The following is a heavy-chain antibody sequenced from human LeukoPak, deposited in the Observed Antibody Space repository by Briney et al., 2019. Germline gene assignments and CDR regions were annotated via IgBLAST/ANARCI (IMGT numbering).Heavy chain of an antibody. CDR1: AYTFTNYY. CDR2: INPNGGST. J-gene: IGHJ4*02. Sequence: ASVKVSCKASAYTFTNYYIHWVRQAPGQGLEWMGIINPNGGSTSYAQKFQGRVTMTEDTSTDTAYMELSSLRSEDTAVYYCATGFLWELLRDYWGQGTLVTVSS. V-gene: IGHV1-46*01. CDR3: ATGFLWELLRDY. D-gene: IGHD1-26*01.